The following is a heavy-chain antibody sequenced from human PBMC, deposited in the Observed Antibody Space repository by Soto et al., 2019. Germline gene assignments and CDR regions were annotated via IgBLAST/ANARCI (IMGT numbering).Heavy chain of an antibody. CDR3: ATGHSYTPSIAARLFVY. CDR1: GYTLTELS. V-gene: IGHV1-24*01. J-gene: IGHJ4*02. CDR2: FDPEDGET. D-gene: IGHD6-6*01. Sequence: ASVKVSCKVSGYTLTELSMHWVRQAPGKGLEWMGGFDPEDGETIYAQKFQGRVTMTEDKSTDTAYMELSSLRSEDTAVYYCATGHSYTPSIAARLFVYWGQGTLVTVSS.